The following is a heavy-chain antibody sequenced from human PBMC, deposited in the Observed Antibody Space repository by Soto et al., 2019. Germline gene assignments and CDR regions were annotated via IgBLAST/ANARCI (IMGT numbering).Heavy chain of an antibody. Sequence: ETLSLTCSVSGASISTYYWTWIRQTPGKGLEWIGYIYYSGNTNYNPSLKSRVTISVDTSKNHFSLKLSSVTAADTAVYYCARHYYYYGSGTYFDSWGQGTLVTVSS. CDR1: GASISTYY. D-gene: IGHD3-10*01. J-gene: IGHJ4*02. V-gene: IGHV4-59*08. CDR3: ARHYYYYGSGTYFDS. CDR2: IYYSGNT.